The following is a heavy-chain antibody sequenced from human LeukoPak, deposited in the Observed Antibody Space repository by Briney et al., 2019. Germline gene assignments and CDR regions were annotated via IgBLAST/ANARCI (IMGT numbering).Heavy chain of an antibody. CDR1: GGSISSSNYY. J-gene: IGHJ4*02. V-gene: IGHV4-39*01. CDR2: IYYSGST. CDR3: ARQVVFYYDGSGYFDY. D-gene: IGHD3-22*01. Sequence: SETLSLTCTVSGGSISSSNYYWGWIRQPPGKGLEWIGSIYYSGSTYYNPSLKSRVTISVDTSKNQFSLKLSSVTAADTAVYYCARQVVFYYDGSGYFDYWGQGTLVTVSS.